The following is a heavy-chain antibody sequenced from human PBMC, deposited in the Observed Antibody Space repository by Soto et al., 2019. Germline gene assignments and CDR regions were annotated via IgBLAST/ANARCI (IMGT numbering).Heavy chain of an antibody. Sequence: SETLSLTCAVSGGSISSSNWWSWVRQPPGKGLEWIGEIYHSGSTNYNPSLKSRVTISVDKSKNQFSLKLSSETAADTAVYYCARDSTKRGYSGCDNAFDIWGQGTMVTVSS. CDR2: IYHSGST. CDR3: ARDSTKRGYSGCDNAFDI. CDR1: GGSISSSNW. J-gene: IGHJ3*02. V-gene: IGHV4-4*02. D-gene: IGHD5-12*01.